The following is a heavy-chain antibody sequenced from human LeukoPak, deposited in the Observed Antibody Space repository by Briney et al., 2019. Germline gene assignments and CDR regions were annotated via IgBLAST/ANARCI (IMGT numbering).Heavy chain of an antibody. CDR1: GFTFDDYA. CDR3: AKADGDY. Sequence: LRLSCAASGFTFDDYAMHWVRQAPGKGLEWVSGISWNSGSIGYADSVKGRFTISRDNAKNSLYLQMNSLRAEDTALYYCAKADGDYWGQGTLVTVSS. J-gene: IGHJ4*02. CDR2: ISWNSGSI. V-gene: IGHV3-9*01.